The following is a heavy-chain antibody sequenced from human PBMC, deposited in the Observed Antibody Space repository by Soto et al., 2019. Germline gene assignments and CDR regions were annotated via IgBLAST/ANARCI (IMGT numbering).Heavy chain of an antibody. V-gene: IGHV4-39*01. CDR1: GGSISSSSYY. CDR3: ARHRIAAAGTVRCFDY. D-gene: IGHD6-13*01. J-gene: IGHJ4*02. Sequence: SETLSLTCTVSGGSISSSSYYWGWIRQPPGKGLEWIGSIYYSGSTYYNPSLKSRVTISVDTSKNQFSLKLSSVTAAETAVYYCARHRIAAAGTVRCFDYWGQGTLVTVSS. CDR2: IYYSGST.